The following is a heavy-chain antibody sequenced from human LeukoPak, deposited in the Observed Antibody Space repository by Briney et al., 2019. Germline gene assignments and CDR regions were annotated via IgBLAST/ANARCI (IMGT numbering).Heavy chain of an antibody. CDR1: GGSFSGYY. CDR2: INHSGSA. V-gene: IGHV4-34*01. J-gene: IGHJ4*02. CDR3: ARVEGGSSVLYFYS. Sequence: SETLSLTCAVYGGSFSGYYWSWIRQSPGKGLEWIGEINHSGSANYNPSLTSRVTISAHTSQNQFSLNLNSVSAADTAVYDCARVEGGSSVLYFYSSGQGTLVTVSS. D-gene: IGHD1-26*01.